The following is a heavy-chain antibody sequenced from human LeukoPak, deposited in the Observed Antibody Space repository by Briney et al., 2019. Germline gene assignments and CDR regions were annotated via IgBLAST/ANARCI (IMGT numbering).Heavy chain of an antibody. V-gene: IGHV3-21*01. D-gene: IGHD6-19*01. J-gene: IGHJ5*02. CDR3: ARADGWLVRGWFDP. CDR1: GFTFNTYN. CDR2: ISSSSSYI. Sequence: GGSLRLPCAASGFTFNTYNMNWVRQAPGKGLEWVSSISSSSSYIYYADSVKGRFTISRDNAKNSLYLQMNTLRAEDTAVYYCARADGWLVRGWFDPWGQGTLVTVSS.